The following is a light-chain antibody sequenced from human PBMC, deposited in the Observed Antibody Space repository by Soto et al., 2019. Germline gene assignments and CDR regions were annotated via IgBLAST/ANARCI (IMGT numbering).Light chain of an antibody. J-gene: IGKJ4*01. CDR2: GAS. CDR1: QSVRSSF. Sequence: EIVMTQSPPTLSVCTLERATLSGRASQSVRSSFLAWYQQKPGQAPSLLIYGASTRATGIPARFSGSGSGTEFTLTINSLQSEDFAVYYCQQYSNWPLTFGGGTKVDI. CDR3: QQYSNWPLT. V-gene: IGKV3-15*01.